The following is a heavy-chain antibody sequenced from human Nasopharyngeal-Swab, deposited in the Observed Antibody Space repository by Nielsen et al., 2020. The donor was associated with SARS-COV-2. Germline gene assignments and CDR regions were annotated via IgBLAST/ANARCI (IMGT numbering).Heavy chain of an antibody. J-gene: IGHJ3*02. Sequence: SETLSLTCAVSGGSISSGGYSWSWIRRPPGKGLEWIGYIYHSGSTYYNPSLKSRVTISVDRSKNQFSLKLSSVTAADTAVYYCARGTTFQDAFDIWGQGTMVTVSS. CDR1: GGSISSGGYS. V-gene: IGHV4-30-2*01. CDR3: ARGTTFQDAFDI. CDR2: IYHSGST. D-gene: IGHD1/OR15-1a*01.